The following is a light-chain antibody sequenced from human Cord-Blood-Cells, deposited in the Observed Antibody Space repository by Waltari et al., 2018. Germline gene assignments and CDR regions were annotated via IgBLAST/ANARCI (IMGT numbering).Light chain of an antibody. CDR2: DAS. V-gene: IGKV1D-13*01. CDR3: QQFNNYPIT. CDR1: QGIRSA. J-gene: IGKJ5*01. Sequence: AIQLTQSPSSLSASVGDSVTITCRASQGIRSALAWYQQKPGKAPKLLIYDASSLESGVPSRFSGSGSGTDFTLTISSLQPEDFATYYCQQFNNYPITFGQGTRLEIK.